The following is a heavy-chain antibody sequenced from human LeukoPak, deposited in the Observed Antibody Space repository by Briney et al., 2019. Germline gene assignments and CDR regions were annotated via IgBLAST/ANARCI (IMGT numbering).Heavy chain of an antibody. J-gene: IGHJ4*02. CDR2: ISGSGGST. V-gene: IGHV3-23*01. CDR3: AKDLARLWFGGRDY. Sequence: PGGSLRLSCAASGFTLSTYSMNWVRQAPGKGLEWVSAISGSGGSTYYADSVKGRFTISRDNSKNTLYLQMNSLRAEDTAVYYCAKDLARLWFGGRDYWGQGTLVTVSS. D-gene: IGHD3-10*01. CDR1: GFTLSTYS.